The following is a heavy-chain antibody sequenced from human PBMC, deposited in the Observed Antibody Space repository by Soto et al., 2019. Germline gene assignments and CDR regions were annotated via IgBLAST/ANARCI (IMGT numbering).Heavy chain of an antibody. CDR2: ISYDGSNK. J-gene: IGHJ4*02. Sequence: GSLRLSCAASGFTFGSYGVHWVRQAPGKGLEWVAVISYDGSNKYYADSVKGRFTISRDNSKNTLYLQMNSLRAEDTAVYYCAKGETYYYDSSPEWGQGTLVTVSS. D-gene: IGHD3-22*01. CDR3: AKGETYYYDSSPE. V-gene: IGHV3-30*18. CDR1: GFTFGSYG.